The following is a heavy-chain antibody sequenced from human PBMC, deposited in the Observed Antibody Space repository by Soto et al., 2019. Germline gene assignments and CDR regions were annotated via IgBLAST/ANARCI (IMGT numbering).Heavy chain of an antibody. Sequence: GGSLRVSGAASGFAFSSYGMHWVRQAPGKGLEWMAVISYDGSNKYYADSVKGRFTISRDNSKNTLYLQMNSLRAEDTAVYYCAKDGPVNNWFGSGYFYYFDGGGQGALVTVSS. CDR2: ISYDGSNK. J-gene: IGHJ4*02. CDR1: GFAFSSYG. V-gene: IGHV3-30*18. CDR3: AKDGPVNNWFGSGYFYYFDG. D-gene: IGHD3-3*01.